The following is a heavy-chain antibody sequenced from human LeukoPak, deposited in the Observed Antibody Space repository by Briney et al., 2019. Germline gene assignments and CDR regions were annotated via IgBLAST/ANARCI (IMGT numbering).Heavy chain of an antibody. J-gene: IGHJ4*02. V-gene: IGHV4-59*08. D-gene: IGHD6-19*01. CDR1: GGSISSYY. Sequence: PSETLSLTCTVSGGSISSYYWSWIRQPPGKGLEWIGYIYYSGSTNYNPSLKSRVTISVDTSKNQFSLKLSSVTAADTAAYYCARVDSSGWYGAFDYWGQGTLVTVSS. CDR2: IYYSGST. CDR3: ARVDSSGWYGAFDY.